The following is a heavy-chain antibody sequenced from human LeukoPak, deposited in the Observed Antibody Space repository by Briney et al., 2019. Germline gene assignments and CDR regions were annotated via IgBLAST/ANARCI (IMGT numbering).Heavy chain of an antibody. CDR1: GGTFSSYA. Sequence: VASVKVSCKASGGTFSSYAISWVRQAPGQGLEWMGGIIPIFDTANYAQKFQGRVTITADESTSTAYMEQSSLRSEDTAVYYCARAGIVVEVAARNDNWFDPRGQGTLVTVSS. CDR3: ARAGIVVEVAARNDNWFDP. V-gene: IGHV1-69*13. J-gene: IGHJ5*02. CDR2: IIPIFDTA. D-gene: IGHD2-15*01.